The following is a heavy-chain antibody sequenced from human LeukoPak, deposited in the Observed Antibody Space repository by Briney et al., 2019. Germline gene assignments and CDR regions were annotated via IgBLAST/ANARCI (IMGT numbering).Heavy chain of an antibody. J-gene: IGHJ4*02. CDR2: IHPSAGNP. CDR1: GYTFTNYA. D-gene: IGHD3-16*02. Sequence: ASVKVSCKASGYTFTNYAMNWVRQAPGQGLEWMGWIHPSAGNPAYAQGFTGRFVFSLDTSVSTTYMEISSLKAEDTAVYFCARAFQSLGGLSLPDYWGQGTLVTVSS. CDR3: ARAFQSLGGLSLPDY. V-gene: IGHV7-4-1*02.